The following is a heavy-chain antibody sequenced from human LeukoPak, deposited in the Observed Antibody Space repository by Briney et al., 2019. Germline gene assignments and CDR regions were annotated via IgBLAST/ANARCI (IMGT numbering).Heavy chain of an antibody. CDR3: ARAAHDYGGKRFDY. J-gene: IGHJ4*02. D-gene: IGHD4-23*01. V-gene: IGHV4-39*07. Sequence: SETLSLTCTVSGGSISSGGYYWSWIRQHPGKGLEWIGSIYYSGSTYYNPSLKSRVTISVDTSKNQFSLKLSSVTAADTAVYYCARAAHDYGGKRFDYWGQGTLVTVSS. CDR2: IYYSGST. CDR1: GGSISSGGYY.